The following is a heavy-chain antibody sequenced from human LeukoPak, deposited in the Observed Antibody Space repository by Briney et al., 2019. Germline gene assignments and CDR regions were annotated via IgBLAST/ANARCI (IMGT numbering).Heavy chain of an antibody. D-gene: IGHD3-10*01. J-gene: IGHJ4*02. V-gene: IGHV3-53*01. CDR2: IYSGGST. CDR3: ARDWGSYYYGSGSYLDY. Sequence: GGSLRLSCAASGFTVSSNYMSWVRQAPGKGLEWVSVIYSGGSTYYADSVKGRFTISRDNAKNSLYLQMNSLRAEDTAVYYCARDWGSYYYGSGSYLDYWGQGTLVTVSS. CDR1: GFTVSSNY.